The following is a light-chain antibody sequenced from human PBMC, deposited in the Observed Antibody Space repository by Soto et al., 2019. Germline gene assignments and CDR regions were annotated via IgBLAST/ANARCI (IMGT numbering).Light chain of an antibody. V-gene: IGLV2-8*01. J-gene: IGLJ2*01. CDR2: EVS. CDR3: SLYAGSNNVV. CDR1: SSDIGAYKF. Sequence: QSALTQPPSASGSPGQSVAISCTGTSSDIGAYKFVSWYQQHPGKAPKLIIYEVSIRPSGVPDRFSGSMSGNTASLTVSGLLAEDEADYYCSLYAGSNNVVFGGGTKVTVL.